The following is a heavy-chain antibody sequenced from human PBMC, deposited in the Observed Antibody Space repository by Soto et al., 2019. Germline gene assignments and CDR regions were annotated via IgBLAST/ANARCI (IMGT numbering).Heavy chain of an antibody. CDR1: GGSFSGYY. CDR2: INHSGST. V-gene: IGHV4-34*01. CDR3: ATQKGTYYYYGMDV. D-gene: IGHD3-10*01. Sequence: WETLSLTCAVYGGSFSGYYWSWIRQPPGKGLEWIGEINHSGSTNYNPSLKSRVTISVDTSKNQFSLKLSSVTAADTAVYYCATQKGTYYYYGMDVWGQGTTVTVSS. J-gene: IGHJ6*02.